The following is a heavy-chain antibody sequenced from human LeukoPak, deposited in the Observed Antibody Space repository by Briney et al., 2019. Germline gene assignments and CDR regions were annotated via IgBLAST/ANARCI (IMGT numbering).Heavy chain of an antibody. CDR3: ARASRGDVGGVDS. D-gene: IGHD3-10*01. J-gene: IGHJ5*02. CDR2: IYYSGNT. V-gene: IGHV4-59*01. CDR1: GGSISNYY. Sequence: SETLSLTCTVSGGSISNYYWNWIRQPPGKGLEWIGYIYYSGNTNYNPSLKSRVTISIDTSKNQFSLKLGSATAADTAVYYCARASRGDVGGVDSWGQGTLVTVSS.